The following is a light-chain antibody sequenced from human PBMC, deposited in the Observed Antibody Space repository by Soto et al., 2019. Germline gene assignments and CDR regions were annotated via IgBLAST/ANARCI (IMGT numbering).Light chain of an antibody. J-gene: IGKJ2*01. Sequence: ETVMTQSPGTLSVSLGERATLSCRASQSVSIHLAWYQQKPGQAPRLLIYDTSTRATGIPARFSGSGSGTEFTLTINTLQPEDFAVYYCQQYYQWPSYTFGQGTKVDIK. CDR3: QQYYQWPSYT. V-gene: IGKV3-15*01. CDR1: QSVSIH. CDR2: DTS.